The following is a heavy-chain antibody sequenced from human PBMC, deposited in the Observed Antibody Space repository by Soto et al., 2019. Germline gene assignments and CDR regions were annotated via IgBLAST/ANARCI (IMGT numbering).Heavy chain of an antibody. CDR2: IYHSGST. Sequence: QVQLQESGPGLVKPSETLSLTCTVSGGSISSYYWNWIRQTAGKGLEWLAYIYHSGSTNYNPSLEGRVTISIDTSRNQFSLKLTSVTAADTGIYYCVTDEDGNFFHYWGQGTLVTVSS. D-gene: IGHD4-17*01. CDR1: GGSISSYY. V-gene: IGHV4-59*01. J-gene: IGHJ4*02. CDR3: VTDEDGNFFHY.